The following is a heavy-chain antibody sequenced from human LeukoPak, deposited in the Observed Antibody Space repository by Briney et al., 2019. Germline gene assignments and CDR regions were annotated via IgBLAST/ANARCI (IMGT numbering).Heavy chain of an antibody. V-gene: IGHV5-51*01. D-gene: IGHD3-22*01. CDR2: IYPGDYDT. CDR1: GYSFTSYW. Sequence: GESLKISCKGSGYSFTSYWIGWVRQMPGKGLEWMGIIYPGDYDTRYSPSFQGQVTISADKSISTAYLQWSSLKASDTAMYYCARSPIFYDSTDDAFDIWGQGTMVTVSS. J-gene: IGHJ3*02. CDR3: ARSPIFYDSTDDAFDI.